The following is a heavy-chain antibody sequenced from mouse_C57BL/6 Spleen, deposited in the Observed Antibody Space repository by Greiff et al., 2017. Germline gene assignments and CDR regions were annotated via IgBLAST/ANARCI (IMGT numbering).Heavy chain of an antibody. CDR1: GYSITSGYY. V-gene: IGHV3-6*01. J-gene: IGHJ2*01. Sequence: EVQLQESGPGLVKPSQSLSLTCSVTGYSITSGYYWNWIRQFPGNKLEWMGYISYDGSNNYNPSLKNRISITRDTSKNQFFLKLNSLTTEDTATYYCARNYGSSYGGFDYWGQGTTLTVSS. CDR3: ARNYGSSYGGFDY. D-gene: IGHD1-1*01. CDR2: ISYDGSN.